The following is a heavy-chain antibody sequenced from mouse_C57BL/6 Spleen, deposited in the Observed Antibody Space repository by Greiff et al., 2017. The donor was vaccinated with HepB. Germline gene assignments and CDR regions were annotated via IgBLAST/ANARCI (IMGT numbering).Heavy chain of an antibody. CDR1: GYTFTSYG. CDR3: ARGDSSGYGDYFDY. V-gene: IGHV1-81*01. CDR2: IYPRSGNT. J-gene: IGHJ2*01. D-gene: IGHD3-2*02. Sequence: VQLQQSGAELARPGASVKLSCKASGYTFTSYGISWVKQRTGQGLEWIGEIYPRSGNTYYNEKFKGKATLTADKSSSTAYMELRSLTSEDSAVYFCARGDSSGYGDYFDYWGQGTTLTVSS.